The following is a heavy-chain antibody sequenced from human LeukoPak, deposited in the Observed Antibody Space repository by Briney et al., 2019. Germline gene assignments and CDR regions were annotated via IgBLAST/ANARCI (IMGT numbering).Heavy chain of an antibody. CDR2: INYSGNT. CDR1: GGSIIGSTYY. Sequence: PSETLSLTCTLSGGSIIGSTYYWGWLRQPPGKGLDWIGIINYSGNTYYNPSLTSRVTISVDTSKNQFSLNLNSMTASDTAVYYCARGYDYWGQGTLVTVSS. D-gene: IGHD3-22*01. J-gene: IGHJ4*02. CDR3: ARGYDY. V-gene: IGHV4-39*01.